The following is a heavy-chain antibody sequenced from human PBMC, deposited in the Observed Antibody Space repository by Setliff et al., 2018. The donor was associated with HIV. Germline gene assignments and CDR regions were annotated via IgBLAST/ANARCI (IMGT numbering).Heavy chain of an antibody. CDR3: ARLGRNLRFLTV. Sequence: SETLSLTCAVSGCSISSNGYYWGWIRQSPGKGLEWIGSINHSGSPNYNPSLKSRVTISVDTSNNQFTLRLKSVTAADTAVYYCARLGRNLRFLTVWGQGTPVTVSS. D-gene: IGHD3-3*01. V-gene: IGHV4-39*06. CDR1: GCSISSNGYY. J-gene: IGHJ6*02. CDR2: INHSGSP.